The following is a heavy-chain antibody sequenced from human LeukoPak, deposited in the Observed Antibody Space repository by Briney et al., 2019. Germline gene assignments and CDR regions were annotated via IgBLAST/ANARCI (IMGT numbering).Heavy chain of an antibody. D-gene: IGHD5-18*01. J-gene: IGHJ4*02. CDR2: INPNSGGT. CDR3: AREIFVDTAMVIFDY. CDR1: GYTFTGYY. Sequence: ASVKVSCKASGYTFTGYYMHWVRQAPGQGLEWMGWINPNSGGTNYAQKFQGRVTMTRDTSISTAYMELSRLRSDDTAVYYCAREIFVDTAMVIFDYWGPGTLVTVSS. V-gene: IGHV1-2*02.